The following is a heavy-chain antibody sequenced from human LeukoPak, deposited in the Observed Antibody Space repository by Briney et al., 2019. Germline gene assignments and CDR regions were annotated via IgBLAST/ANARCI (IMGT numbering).Heavy chain of an antibody. CDR1: GFTFSDYY. CDR2: ISSSGSTI. CDR3: ARDFLDYSAQYYYYMDV. Sequence: WGSLRLSCAASGFTFSDYYMSWIRQAPGKGLEWVSYISSSGSTIYYAGSVKGRFSISRDNAKNSLYLQMNSLRAEDTAVYYCARDFLDYSAQYYYYMDVWGKGTTVTVSS. V-gene: IGHV3-11*01. D-gene: IGHD4-11*01. J-gene: IGHJ6*03.